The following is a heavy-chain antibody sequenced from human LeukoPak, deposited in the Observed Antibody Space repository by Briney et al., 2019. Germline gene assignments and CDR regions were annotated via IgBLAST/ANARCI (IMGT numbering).Heavy chain of an antibody. J-gene: IGHJ4*02. CDR3: ASYRDGYNYDY. D-gene: IGHD5-24*01. CDR2: IIPIFGTA. CDR1: GGTFSSYA. Sequence: SVKVSCKASGGTFSSYAISWVRQAPGQGLEWMGRIIPIFGTANYARKFQGRVTITTDESTSTAYMELSSLRSEDTAVYYCASYRDGYNYDYWGQGTLVTVSS. V-gene: IGHV1-69*05.